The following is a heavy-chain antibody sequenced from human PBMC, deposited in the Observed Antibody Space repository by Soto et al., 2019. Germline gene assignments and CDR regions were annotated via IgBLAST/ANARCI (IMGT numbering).Heavy chain of an antibody. CDR2: ISSSSGST. Sequence: GGSLRLSCAASGFTFSDYYMSWIRQAPGKGLEYISYISSSSGSTNYADSVKGRFTISRDNAKNSLYLQMSSLRAEDTAVYYCARDRGGYDRLYYYYGMDVWGQGTTVTVSS. CDR3: ARDRGGYDRLYYYYGMDV. CDR1: GFTFSDYY. V-gene: IGHV3-11*06. D-gene: IGHD5-12*01. J-gene: IGHJ6*02.